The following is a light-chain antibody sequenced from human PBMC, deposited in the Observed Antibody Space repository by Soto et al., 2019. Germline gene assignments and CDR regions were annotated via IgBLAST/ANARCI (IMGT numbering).Light chain of an antibody. V-gene: IGKV3-15*01. CDR1: QSISDT. CDR2: GAS. Sequence: EIVMTQSPATLSVSPGGRATLSCRASQSISDTLAWYQQKPGQAPRLLIHGASTRATGFPARFSGSGSGTDFTLTISSLQSEDFAFYYCQQYNNWAWTFGQGTKVEIK. CDR3: QQYNNWAWT. J-gene: IGKJ1*01.